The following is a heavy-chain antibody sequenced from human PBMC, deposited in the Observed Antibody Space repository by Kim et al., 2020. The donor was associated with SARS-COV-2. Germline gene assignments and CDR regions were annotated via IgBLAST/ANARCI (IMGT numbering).Heavy chain of an antibody. Sequence: YADSEKCRLTISRDNSKDALYLQMAGLGADDTSVYYCAEGYCNIVSSFDYWRQGTLVTVSS. D-gene: IGHD3-10*01. J-gene: IGHJ4*02. CDR3: AEGYCNIVSSFDY. V-gene: IGHV3-23*01.